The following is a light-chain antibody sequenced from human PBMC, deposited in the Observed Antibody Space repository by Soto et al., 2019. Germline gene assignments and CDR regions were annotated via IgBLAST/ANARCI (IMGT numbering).Light chain of an antibody. CDR2: KAS. V-gene: IGKV1-5*03. CDR3: QHYNSESEA. J-gene: IGKJ1*01. CDR1: QTISSW. Sequence: DIPMTQSPSTLSGSVGDRVTITCRASQTISSWLAWYQQKPGKAPKLLIYKASTLKSGVPSRFSGSGSGTEFTLTISSLQPDDLATYYFQHYNSESEAFVQGTKVELK.